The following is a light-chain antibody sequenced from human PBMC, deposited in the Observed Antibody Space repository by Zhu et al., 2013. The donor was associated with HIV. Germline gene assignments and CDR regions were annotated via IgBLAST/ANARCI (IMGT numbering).Light chain of an antibody. J-gene: IGLJ2*01. CDR1: SNDIGGYKY. Sequence: QSALTQPPSASGSPGQSVTISCTGTSNDIGGYKYVSWFQHHPGKAPKLMIYEVNKRPSGVPDRFSGSKSGNTASLTVSGLQSEDEADYFCSSYTSSSTVVFGGGTKLTVL. CDR2: EVN. CDR3: SSYTSSSTVV. V-gene: IGLV2-8*01.